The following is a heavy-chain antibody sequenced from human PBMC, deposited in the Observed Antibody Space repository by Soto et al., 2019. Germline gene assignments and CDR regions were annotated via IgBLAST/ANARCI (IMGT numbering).Heavy chain of an antibody. CDR3: ARDRYGDPLWGQDDFDY. Sequence: EAQLLESGGGLVQPGGSLRLSCAASGFTFSNYAMSWVRQAPGKGLEWVSAIGGSGDSTYYADSVKGRFTISRDNSKNTLYLQMNSLRAEDTAIYYCARDRYGDPLWGQDDFDYWGQGTLVTVSA. V-gene: IGHV3-23*01. D-gene: IGHD4-17*01. CDR1: GFTFSNYA. CDR2: IGGSGDST. J-gene: IGHJ4*02.